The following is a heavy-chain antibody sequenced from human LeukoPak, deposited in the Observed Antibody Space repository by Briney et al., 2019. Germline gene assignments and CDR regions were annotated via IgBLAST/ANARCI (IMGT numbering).Heavy chain of an antibody. CDR3: ARDYYGSGSYYGVKNYYYYMDV. CDR2: ISSSGSTI. D-gene: IGHD3-10*01. J-gene: IGHJ6*03. V-gene: IGHV3-48*03. Sequence: GESLRLSCAASGFTFSSYEMNWVHQAPGKGLEWVSYISSSGSTIYYADSVKGRFTISRDNVKNSLYLQMNSLRAEDTAVYYCARDYYGSGSYYGVKNYYYYMDVWGKGTTVTVSS. CDR1: GFTFSSYE.